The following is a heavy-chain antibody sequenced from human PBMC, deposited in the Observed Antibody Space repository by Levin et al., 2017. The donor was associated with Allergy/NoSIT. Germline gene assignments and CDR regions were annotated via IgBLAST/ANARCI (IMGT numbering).Heavy chain of an antibody. CDR2: IYYSGST. J-gene: IGHJ4*02. CDR3: ARGPYGSGSYYRY. Sequence: SETLSLTCTVSGGSISSYYWSWIRQPPGKGLEWIGYIYYSGSTNYNPSLKSRVTISVDTSKNQFSLKLSSVTAADTAVYYCARGPYGSGSYYRYWGQGTLVTVSS. V-gene: IGHV4-59*01. D-gene: IGHD3-10*01. CDR1: GGSISSYY.